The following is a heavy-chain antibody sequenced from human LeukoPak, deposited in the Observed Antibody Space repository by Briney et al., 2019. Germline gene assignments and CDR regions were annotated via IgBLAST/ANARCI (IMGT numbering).Heavy chain of an antibody. CDR3: ARRTGLYYYGSGSSLYWFDP. J-gene: IGHJ5*02. V-gene: IGHV4-34*01. D-gene: IGHD3-10*01. CDR1: GYSITSAYY. Sequence: PSETLSLTCTVSGYSITSAYYWSWIREPPGRGLEWIGEINHSGSTNYNPSLKSRLTISVDTSKNQFSLKLSSVTAADTAVYYCARRTGLYYYGSGSSLYWFDPWGQGTLVTVSS. CDR2: INHSGST.